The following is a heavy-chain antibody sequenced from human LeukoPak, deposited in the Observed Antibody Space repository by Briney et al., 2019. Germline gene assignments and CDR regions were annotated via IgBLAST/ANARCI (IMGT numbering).Heavy chain of an antibody. CDR1: AYSFTSYW. CDR2: IYPGDSDT. Sequence: GESLKISCKGSAYSFTSYWIGWVHQMPGKGLEWMGIIYPGDSDTRYSPSFQGQVTISADKSISTAYLQWSSLKAPDTAMYYCARRYYGSGSYYNWFDPWGQGTLVTVSS. V-gene: IGHV5-51*07. D-gene: IGHD3-10*01. J-gene: IGHJ5*02. CDR3: ARRYYGSGSYYNWFDP.